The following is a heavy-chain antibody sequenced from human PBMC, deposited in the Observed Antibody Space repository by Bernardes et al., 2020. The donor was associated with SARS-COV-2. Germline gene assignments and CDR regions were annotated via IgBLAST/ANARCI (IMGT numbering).Heavy chain of an antibody. J-gene: IGHJ4*02. CDR2: IWYDGSNK. Sequence: GGSLRLSCAASGFTFSSYGMHWVRQAPGKGLEWVAVIWYDGSNKYYADSVKGRFTISRDNSKDTLYLQLTSLRLEDTAVYYCVKADYKFFWPSSGWGGHFFDNWGQGSLLTVSS. V-gene: IGHV3-33*03. D-gene: IGHD6-19*01. CDR1: GFTFSSYG. CDR3: VKADYKFFWPSSGWGGHFFDN.